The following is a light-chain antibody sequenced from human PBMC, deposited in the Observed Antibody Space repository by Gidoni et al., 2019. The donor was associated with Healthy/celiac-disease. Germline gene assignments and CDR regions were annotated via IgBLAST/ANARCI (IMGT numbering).Light chain of an antibody. J-gene: IGKJ4*01. Sequence: DIQMTQSPSSLSASVGDRVTITCRASQSICSYLNWYQQKPGKAPKLLIYAASSLQSGVPSRFSGSGSGTDFTLTISSLQPEDFATYYCQQSYSTLTFXGXTKVEIK. V-gene: IGKV1-39*01. CDR2: AAS. CDR1: QSICSY. CDR3: QQSYSTLT.